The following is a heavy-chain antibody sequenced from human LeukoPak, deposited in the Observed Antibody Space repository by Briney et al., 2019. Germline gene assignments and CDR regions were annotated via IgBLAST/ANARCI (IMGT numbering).Heavy chain of an antibody. D-gene: IGHD6-13*01. CDR2: ISSSSSYI. CDR1: GFTFSSYS. CDR3: VRELGSSSWTDY. V-gene: IGHV3-21*01. J-gene: IGHJ4*02. Sequence: GGSLRLSCAASGFTFSSYSMNWVRQAPGKGLEWVSSISSSSSYIYYADSVKGRFTISRDNAKNSLYLQMNSLRAEDTAVYYCVRELGSSSWTDYWGQGTLVTVSS.